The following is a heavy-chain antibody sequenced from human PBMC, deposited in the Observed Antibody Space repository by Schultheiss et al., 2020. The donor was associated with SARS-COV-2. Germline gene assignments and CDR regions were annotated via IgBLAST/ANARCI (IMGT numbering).Heavy chain of an antibody. Sequence: GESLKISCAASGFTFSSYAIHWVRQAPGKGLEYVSAISSNGGSTYYADSVKGRFTISRDNSKNTLYLQMGSLRAEDMAVYYCAKGRAESGSGSYYNVLGIDYWGQGTLVTVSS. CDR1: GFTFSSYA. D-gene: IGHD3-10*01. J-gene: IGHJ4*02. CDR3: AKGRAESGSGSYYNVLGIDY. V-gene: IGHV3-64*02. CDR2: ISSNGGST.